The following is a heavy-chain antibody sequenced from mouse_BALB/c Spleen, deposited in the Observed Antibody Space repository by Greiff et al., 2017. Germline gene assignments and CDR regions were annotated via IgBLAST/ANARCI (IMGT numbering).Heavy chain of an antibody. J-gene: IGHJ3*01. D-gene: IGHD1-2*01. Sequence: EVNVVESGGGLVQPGGSLRLSCATSGFTFTDYYMSWVRQPPGKALEWLGFIRNKANGYTTEYSASVKGRFTISRDNSQSILYLQMNTLRAEDSATYYCARDGITTATPFAYWGQGTLVTVSA. CDR1: GFTFTDYY. CDR2: IRNKANGYTT. CDR3: ARDGITTATPFAY. V-gene: IGHV7-3*02.